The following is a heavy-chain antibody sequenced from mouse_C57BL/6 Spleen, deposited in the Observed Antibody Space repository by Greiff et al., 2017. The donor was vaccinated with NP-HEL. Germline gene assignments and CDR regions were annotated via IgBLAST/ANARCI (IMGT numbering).Heavy chain of an antibody. CDR2: FHPYNDDT. CDR3: AVWLRRDHYYAMDY. D-gene: IGHD2-2*01. J-gene: IGHJ4*01. V-gene: IGHV1-47*01. CDR1: GYTFTTYP. Sequence: QVQLKESGAELVKPGASVKMSCKASGYTFTTYPIEWMKQNHGKSLEWIGNFHPYNDDTKYNEKFKGKATLTVDKSSSTVYLELSRLTSDDSAVYYCAVWLRRDHYYAMDYWGQGTSVTVSS.